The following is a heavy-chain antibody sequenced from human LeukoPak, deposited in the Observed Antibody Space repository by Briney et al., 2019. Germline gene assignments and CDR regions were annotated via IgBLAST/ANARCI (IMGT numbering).Heavy chain of an antibody. CDR1: GGSFSGYY. CDR3: ARISLVPAAMDY. V-gene: IGHV4-34*01. Sequence: SETLSPTCAVYGGSFSGYYWSWIRQPPGKGLEWIGETNHSGSTNYNPSLKSRVTISVDTSKNQFSLKLSSVTAADTAVYYCARISLVPAAMDYWGQGTLVTVSS. D-gene: IGHD2-2*01. CDR2: TNHSGST. J-gene: IGHJ4*02.